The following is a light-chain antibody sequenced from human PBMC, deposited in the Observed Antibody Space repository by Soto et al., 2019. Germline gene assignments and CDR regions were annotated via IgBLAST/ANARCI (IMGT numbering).Light chain of an antibody. Sequence: EIVLTQSPATLSLSPGERATLSCRASQSVSSYLAWYQQKPGQAPRLLIYDASNRATGIPARSSVSGSGTDFTLTISSLEPEDVAVYYCQQRSNWPLTFGGGTKVEIK. CDR2: DAS. CDR3: QQRSNWPLT. V-gene: IGKV3-11*01. J-gene: IGKJ4*01. CDR1: QSVSSY.